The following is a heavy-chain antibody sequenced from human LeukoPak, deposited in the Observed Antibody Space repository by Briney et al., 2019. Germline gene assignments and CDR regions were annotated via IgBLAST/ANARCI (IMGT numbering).Heavy chain of an antibody. D-gene: IGHD5-12*01. CDR2: ISSSSSTI. Sequence: GGSLRLSCAASGFTFSSYSMNWVRQAPGKGLEWVSYISSSSSTIYYADSVKGRFTISRDNAKNSLYLQMNSLRDEDTAVYYCARDRGFSVATISAFDIWGQGTMVTVSS. J-gene: IGHJ3*02. CDR3: ARDRGFSVATISAFDI. CDR1: GFTFSSYS. V-gene: IGHV3-48*02.